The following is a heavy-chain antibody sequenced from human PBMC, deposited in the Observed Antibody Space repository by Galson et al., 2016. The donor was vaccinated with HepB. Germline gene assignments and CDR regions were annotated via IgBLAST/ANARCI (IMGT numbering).Heavy chain of an antibody. CDR2: ISGTDGAT. CDR3: ARHIAVTGTRGFDY. Sequence: SLRLSCAASRFTFSRSSMTWFRQAPGKGLEWVSTISGTDGATSYTESVKGRFTISMDTANNHLSLTLHFVTAADTAIYYCARHIAVTGTRGFDYWGQGALVTVSS. CDR1: RFTFSRSS. J-gene: IGHJ4*02. V-gene: IGHV3-23*01. D-gene: IGHD1-7*01.